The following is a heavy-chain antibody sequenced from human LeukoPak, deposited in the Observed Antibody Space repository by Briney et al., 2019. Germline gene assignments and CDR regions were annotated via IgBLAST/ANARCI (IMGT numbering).Heavy chain of an antibody. J-gene: IGHJ6*03. CDR3: ARVYYYYYMDV. CDR1: GFTFSSYW. Sequence: GGSLRLSCAASGFTFSSYWMHWVRHAPGTGLVWVSRISSDGTNTYYADSVKGRFSITRDNAKNTFFLQMNSLRSEVTGMYYCARVYYYYYMDVWGRGTTVTVSS. CDR2: ISSDGTNT. V-gene: IGHV3-74*01.